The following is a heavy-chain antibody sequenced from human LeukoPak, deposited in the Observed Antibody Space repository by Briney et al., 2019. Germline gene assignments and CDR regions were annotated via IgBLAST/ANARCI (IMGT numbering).Heavy chain of an antibody. V-gene: IGHV4-59*01. CDR1: GGSISSYY. CDR3: ARDRPTKIYSGCDLFKD. Sequence: PSETLSLTCTVSGGSISSYYWSWIRQPPGKGLEWIGYIYYSGSTNYNPSLKSRVTISVDTSKNQFSLKLSSVTAADTAVYYCARDRPTKIYSGCDLFKDWGQGTLVTVSS. D-gene: IGHD5-12*01. CDR2: IYYSGST. J-gene: IGHJ4*02.